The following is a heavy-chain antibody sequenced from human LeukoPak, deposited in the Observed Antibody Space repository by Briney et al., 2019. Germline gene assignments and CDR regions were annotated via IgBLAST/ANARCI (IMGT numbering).Heavy chain of an antibody. J-gene: IGHJ6*02. CDR3: ARVGAVGATFPYYYYGMDV. CDR2: ISRSGTYT. D-gene: IGHD1-26*01. V-gene: IGHV3-21*01. Sequence: GGSLRLSCEASGFTFSSYGMNWVRQAPGKGLEWVSSISRSGTYTYYADSVKGRFTISRDNAKNSLYLQMSSLRADDTAVYYCARVGAVGATFPYYYYGMDVWGQGTTVTVSS. CDR1: GFTFSSYG.